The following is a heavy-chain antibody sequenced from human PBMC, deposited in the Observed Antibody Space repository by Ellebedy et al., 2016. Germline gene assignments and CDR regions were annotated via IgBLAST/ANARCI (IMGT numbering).Heavy chain of an antibody. CDR1: GLNFNTFF. Sequence: GESLKISXTASGLNFNTFFMSWVRQAPGKGLEWVSTISAGSDTTRLADSVRGRFTISRDNSRYTLYLQMDSLRAADTAVYYCYYGHYSGSWGQGTLVTVSS. CDR2: ISAGSDTT. V-gene: IGHV3-23*01. D-gene: IGHD4-17*01. J-gene: IGHJ4*02. CDR3: YYGHYSGS.